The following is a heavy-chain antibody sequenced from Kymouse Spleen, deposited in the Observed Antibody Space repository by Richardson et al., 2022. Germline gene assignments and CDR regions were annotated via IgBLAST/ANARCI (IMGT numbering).Heavy chain of an antibody. Sequence: QVQLQQWGAGLLKPSETLSLTCAVYGGSFSGYYWSWIRQPPGKGLEWIGEINHSGSTNYNPSLKSRVTISVDTSKNQFSLKLSSVTAADTAVYYCARGTVPGAFDIWGQGTMVTVSS. CDR1: GGSFSGYY. J-gene: IGHJ3*02. D-gene: IGHD4-11,IGHD4-11*01. CDR2: INHSGST. V-gene: IGHV4-34*01. CDR3: ARGTVPGAFDI.